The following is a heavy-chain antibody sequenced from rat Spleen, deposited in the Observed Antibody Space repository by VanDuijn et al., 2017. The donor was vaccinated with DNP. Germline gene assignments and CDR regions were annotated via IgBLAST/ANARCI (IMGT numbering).Heavy chain of an antibody. Sequence: EVQLVASGGGLVQPGRSLKLSCAASGFSFSAYNMAWVRQAPRKGLEWVATISYDGSRTYYRDSVKGRFTISRDNAKSTLYLQMNSLRSEDTATYYCARGNYPGINTFDYWGQGVMVTVSS. V-gene: IGHV5-7*01. D-gene: IGHD1-4*01. CDR1: GFSFSAYN. J-gene: IGHJ2*01. CDR2: ISYDGSRT. CDR3: ARGNYPGINTFDY.